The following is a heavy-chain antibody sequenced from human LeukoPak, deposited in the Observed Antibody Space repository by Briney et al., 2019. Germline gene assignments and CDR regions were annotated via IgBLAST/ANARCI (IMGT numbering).Heavy chain of an antibody. CDR3: ARHRDYYDS. J-gene: IGHJ4*01. Sequence: PSETLSLTCTVSGASINNNFWTWIRQPPGKGLEWIGYIYSSGSANYNPSLKSRVIISGGTSKNQISLNLTSVTAADTALYFCARHRDYYDSWGHGTLVTVSS. CDR1: GASINNNF. CDR2: IYSSGSA. V-gene: IGHV4-59*08. D-gene: IGHD3-22*01.